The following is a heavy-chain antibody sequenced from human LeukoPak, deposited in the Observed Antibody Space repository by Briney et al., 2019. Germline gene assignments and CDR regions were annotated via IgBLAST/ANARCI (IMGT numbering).Heavy chain of an antibody. V-gene: IGHV3-23*01. CDR3: AAGPVDTAPFDY. Sequence: GSLRLSCAASGFTFSSYAMSWVRQAPGKGLEWVSAISGSGGSTYYADSVKGRFTISRDNSKNTLYLQTNSLRAEDTAVYYCAAGPVDTAPFDYWGQGTLVTVSS. CDR2: ISGSGGST. CDR1: GFTFSSYA. D-gene: IGHD5-18*01. J-gene: IGHJ4*02.